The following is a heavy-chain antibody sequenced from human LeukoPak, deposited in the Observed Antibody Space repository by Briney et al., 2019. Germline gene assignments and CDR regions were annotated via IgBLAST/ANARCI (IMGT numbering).Heavy chain of an antibody. CDR2: INPRDGTT. D-gene: IGHD1-26*01. Sequence: ASVKVSCKASGYTFTSYYIRWVRQAPGQGLEWVGIINPRDGTTTYAQKFQGRVTMTRDMSSSTVYMEVKDLRSEDTAVYYCARESESYSYFDYWGQGTLVTVSS. CDR3: ARESESYSYFDY. CDR1: GYTFTSYY. V-gene: IGHV1-46*01. J-gene: IGHJ4*02.